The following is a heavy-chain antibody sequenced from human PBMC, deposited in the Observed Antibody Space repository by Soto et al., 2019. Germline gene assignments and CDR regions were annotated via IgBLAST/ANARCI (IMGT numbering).Heavy chain of an antibody. CDR3: FFSDFYSSIWYYYQVLDV. CDR1: GGSISSHY. D-gene: IGHD6-13*01. Sequence: PSETLSLTCTVSGGSISSHYWSWIRQPPRKGLEWIGYIYYSGSTNYNPSLKSRVTISVDTSKNQFSLKLSSVTAADTAVYYCFFSDFYSSIWYYYQVLDVLVKGSSVTGS. J-gene: IGHJ6*04. V-gene: IGHV4-59*08. CDR2: IYYSGST.